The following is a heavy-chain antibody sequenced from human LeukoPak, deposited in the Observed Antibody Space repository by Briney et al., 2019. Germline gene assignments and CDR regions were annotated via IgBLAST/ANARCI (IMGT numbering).Heavy chain of an antibody. J-gene: IGHJ4*02. CDR3: ARDDTYAYDY. CDR2: IDNDGSST. CDR1: GFTFSYNW. V-gene: IGHV3-74*01. D-gene: IGHD5-18*01. Sequence: AGSLRLSCAASGFTFSYNWMHWVRQAPGKGLVWVSRIDNDGSSTNYADSVKGRFTISRDNAKNTLYLQMNSLRAEDTAVYYCARDDTYAYDYWGQGTLVTVSS.